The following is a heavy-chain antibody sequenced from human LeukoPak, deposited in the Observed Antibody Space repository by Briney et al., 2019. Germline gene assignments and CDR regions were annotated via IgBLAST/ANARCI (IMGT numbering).Heavy chain of an antibody. J-gene: IGHJ6*02. D-gene: IGHD6-19*01. CDR1: GFTVSSNY. V-gene: IGHV3-53*01. Sequence: GGSLRLSCAASGFTVSSNYVSWVRQAPGKGLEWVSVIYSGGSTYYADSVKGRLTISRDNSKNTLYLQMNSLRAEDTAVYYCARDPIAVAGSYYYYYGMDVWGQGTTVTVSS. CDR2: IYSGGST. CDR3: ARDPIAVAGSYYYYYGMDV.